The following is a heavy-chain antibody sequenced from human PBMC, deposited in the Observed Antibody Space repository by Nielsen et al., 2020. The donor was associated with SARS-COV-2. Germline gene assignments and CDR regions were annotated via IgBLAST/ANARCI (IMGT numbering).Heavy chain of an antibody. D-gene: IGHD1-26*01. CDR3: AKISGSQRHYFDF. CDR2: ISGSGDRT. CDR1: GFTFSNSA. J-gene: IGHJ4*02. Sequence: GESLKISCTASGFTFSNSAMSWVRQTSGKGLEWVSSISGSGDRTDYADSVKGRVIISRDNSKNTLNLQMNSLRAEDTALYFCAKISGSQRHYFDFWGQGALVTVSS. V-gene: IGHV3-23*01.